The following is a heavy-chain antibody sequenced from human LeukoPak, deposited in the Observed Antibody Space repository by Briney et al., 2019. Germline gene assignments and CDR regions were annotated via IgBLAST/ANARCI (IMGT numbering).Heavy chain of an antibody. CDR1: GFTFSSYW. J-gene: IGHJ4*02. CDR2: IKQDGSEK. Sequence: GGSLRLSCAASGFTFSSYWMSWVRQAPGKGLEWVANIKQDGSEKYYVDSVKGRFTISRDNAKNSLYLQMNSLRAEDTAVYYCARDEGTMVRGVIRSFDYWGQGTLVTVSS. CDR3: ARDEGTMVRGVIRSFDY. V-gene: IGHV3-7*01. D-gene: IGHD3-10*01.